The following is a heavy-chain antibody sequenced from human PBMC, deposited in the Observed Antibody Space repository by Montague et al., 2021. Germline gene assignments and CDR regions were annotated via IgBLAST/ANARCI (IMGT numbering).Heavy chain of an antibody. CDR3: ARQGFYERGGFFI. D-gene: IGHD2-15*01. CDR1: GDSINGCY. Sequence: SETLSLTCSVSGDSINGCYWSWIRQPPGKGLEWIGSVFYSGATNYNPSLKSRVTMSADTSKNQVSLKVNSVTAADTAVYYCARQGFYERGGFFIWGLGTLVTVPS. V-gene: IGHV4-59*13. CDR2: VFYSGAT. J-gene: IGHJ4*02.